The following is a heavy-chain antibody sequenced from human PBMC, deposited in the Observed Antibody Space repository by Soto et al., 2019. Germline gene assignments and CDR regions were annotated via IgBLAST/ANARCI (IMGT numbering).Heavy chain of an antibody. CDR3: AGHDGGNIVVVQLALIAY. CDR2: IYYRGNT. CDR1: GGSISSSNYY. D-gene: IGHD2-2*01. Sequence: SETLSLTWTVSGGSISSSNYYWGCIRQPPGKGLEWIGNIYYRGNTYYNPSLKSRVTISVDTSRNQFSLKLSSVTAADTAVYYCAGHDGGNIVVVQLALIAYWGKGTLVTVSS. V-gene: IGHV4-39*01. J-gene: IGHJ4*01.